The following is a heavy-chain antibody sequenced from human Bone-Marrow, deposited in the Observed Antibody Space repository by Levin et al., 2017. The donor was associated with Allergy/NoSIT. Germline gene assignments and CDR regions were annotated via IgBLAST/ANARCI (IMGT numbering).Heavy chain of an antibody. V-gene: IGHV3-33*01. Sequence: GESLKISCAASGFTFSNYGMHWVRQAPGKGLEWVAVIWNDGSNKYYADSVKGRFTISRDNSKNTLYLQMNSLRAEDTAVYYCARVRGDGDYIVDCWGQGTLVTVSS. CDR3: ARVRGDGDYIVDC. CDR1: GFTFSNYG. D-gene: IGHD4-17*01. CDR2: IWNDGSNK. J-gene: IGHJ4*02.